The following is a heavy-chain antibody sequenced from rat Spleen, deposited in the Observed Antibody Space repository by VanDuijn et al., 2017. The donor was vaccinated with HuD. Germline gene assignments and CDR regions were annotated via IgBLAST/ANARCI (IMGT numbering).Heavy chain of an antibody. CDR3: ARWGIYYPY. D-gene: IGHD1-1*01. CDR1: GYSITSSYR. Sequence: EVQLQESGPGLVKPSQSLSLTCSVTGYSITSSYRWNWIRKFPGNKLEWMGYINSAGSTNYNPSLKSRISITRDTSKNQFFLQVNSVTTEDTATYYCARWGIYYPYWGQGVMVTVSS. CDR2: INSAGST. V-gene: IGHV3-3*01. J-gene: IGHJ2*01.